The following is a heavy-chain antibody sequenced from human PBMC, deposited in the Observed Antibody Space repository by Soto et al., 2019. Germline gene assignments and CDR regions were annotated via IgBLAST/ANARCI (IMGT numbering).Heavy chain of an antibody. V-gene: IGHV4-39*01. D-gene: IGHD5-18*01. Sequence: ETLSLTCSVSGDSIGSSTNYWGWIRQPPGKGLEWIGTIYHSGNTYYNPTLKSRVAISVDMSKNQFSLRLNSVTAADTAVYYCARHEWLQLWLVTEYWGQGALVTVSS. CDR1: GDSIGSSTNY. CDR2: IYHSGNT. J-gene: IGHJ4*02. CDR3: ARHEWLQLWLVTEY.